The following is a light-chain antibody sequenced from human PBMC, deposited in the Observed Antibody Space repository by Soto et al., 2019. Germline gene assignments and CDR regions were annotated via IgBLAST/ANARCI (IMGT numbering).Light chain of an antibody. CDR2: VAF. V-gene: IGKV1-9*01. J-gene: IGKJ4*01. CDR3: QPLNSYPRS. CDR1: QGIRSY. Sequence: DIQLTQSPSFMSASVGDRVTITCRASQGIRSYLAWYQQKPGKAPKLLIYVAFTLQSWVLSRFSCSGSWREFTHKISSLQPEGCATYYCQPLNSYPRSFGVGTNVEIK.